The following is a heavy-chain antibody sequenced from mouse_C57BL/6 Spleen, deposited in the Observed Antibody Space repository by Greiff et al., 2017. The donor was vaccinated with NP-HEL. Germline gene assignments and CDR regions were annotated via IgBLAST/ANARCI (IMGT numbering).Heavy chain of an antibody. CDR3: ARGGGSSSYYYAMDY. D-gene: IGHD1-1*01. CDR2: INPNNGGT. J-gene: IGHJ4*01. V-gene: IGHV1-26*01. Sequence: EVQLQQSGPELVKPGASVKISCKASGYTFTDYYMNWVKQSHGKSLEWIGDINPNNGGTSYNQKFKGKATLTVDKSSSTAYMELRSLTSEDSAVYYCARGGGSSSYYYAMDYWGQGTSVTVSS. CDR1: GYTFTDYY.